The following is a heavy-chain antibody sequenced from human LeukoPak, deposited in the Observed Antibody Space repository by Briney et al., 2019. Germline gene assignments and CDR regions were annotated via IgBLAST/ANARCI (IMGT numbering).Heavy chain of an antibody. D-gene: IGHD6-19*01. CDR3: VKSGGYGLIDY. Sequence: SETLSLTCAVSGASLSGSGYYLGWLRQPPGTGLEWRGNIYYTGSTYYNAPLQKRVTISINMTKNQFSLRMSSGTAADTAIYYCVKSGGYGLIDYWGQGTLVTVSS. V-gene: IGHV4-39*01. CDR1: GASLSGSGYY. J-gene: IGHJ4*02. CDR2: IYYTGST.